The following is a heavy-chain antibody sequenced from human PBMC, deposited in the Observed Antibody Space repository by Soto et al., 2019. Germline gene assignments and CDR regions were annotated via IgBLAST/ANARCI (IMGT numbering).Heavy chain of an antibody. CDR2: INHYGST. CDR1: GGSFSGYY. J-gene: IGHJ6*02. V-gene: IGHV4-34*04. Sequence: PSETLSLTCAVYGGSFSGYYWSWIRQPPGKGLEWIGEINHYGSTNQNPSLKSRATLSIDTSKNQFSLKLSSVTAADTAVYYCAREACSTTSCYHDWGQGTTVTVSS. D-gene: IGHD2-2*01. CDR3: AREACSTTSCYHD.